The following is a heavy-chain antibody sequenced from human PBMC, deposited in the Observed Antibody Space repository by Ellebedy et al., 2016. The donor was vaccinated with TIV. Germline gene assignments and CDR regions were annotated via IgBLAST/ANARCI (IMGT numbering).Heavy chain of an antibody. V-gene: IGHV3-30-3*01. J-gene: IGHJ4*02. CDR1: GFTFSSYA. CDR3: TTAYIRKEAVAGRSFDY. Sequence: GGSLRLXXAASGFTFSSYAMHWVRQAPGKGLEWVAVISYDGSNKYYADSVKGRFTISRDNAKNSLYLQMNSLRAEDTAVYYCTTAYIRKEAVAGRSFDYWGQGTLVTVSS. D-gene: IGHD6-19*01. CDR2: ISYDGSNK.